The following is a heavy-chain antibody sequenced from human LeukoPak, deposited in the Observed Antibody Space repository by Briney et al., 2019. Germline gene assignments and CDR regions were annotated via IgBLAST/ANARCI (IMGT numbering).Heavy chain of an antibody. D-gene: IGHD3-10*01. J-gene: IGHJ4*02. CDR1: GFTFSNYA. CDR2: ISGSGDRT. V-gene: IGHV3-23*01. Sequence: GGSLRLSCAASGFTFSNYAMSWVRQAPGKGLEWVSTISGSGDRTNYADSVKGRFTISRDNSKNTLFLQMNSLRAEDTAVYYCAKGLSVWFVSPDYWGQGTLVTVSS. CDR3: AKGLSVWFVSPDY.